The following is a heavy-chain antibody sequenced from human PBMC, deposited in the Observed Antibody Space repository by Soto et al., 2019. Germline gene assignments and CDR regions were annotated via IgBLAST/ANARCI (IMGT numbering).Heavy chain of an antibody. CDR2: IWHDGNNK. V-gene: IGHV3-33*01. J-gene: IGHJ6*02. Sequence: PGGSLRLSCAASGFTFSNYGMHWVRQAPGRGLEWVAIIWHDGNNKYYADSVRGRFIISRDNSKNRRYLQMNSLRAEDTAVYYCASDLVGASDSYGLDVWGQGTPVTVSS. CDR3: ASDLVGASDSYGLDV. CDR1: GFTFSNYG. D-gene: IGHD1-26*01.